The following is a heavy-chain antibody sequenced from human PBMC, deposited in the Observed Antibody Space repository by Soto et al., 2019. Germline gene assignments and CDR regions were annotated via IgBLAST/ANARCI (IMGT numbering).Heavy chain of an antibody. CDR3: ARSSFYYDTSGYAVAWFDP. CDR1: GDSVSSGTYY. CDR2: IHYSGST. D-gene: IGHD3-22*01. Sequence: SETLSLTCTVAGDSVSSGTYYWSWIRQPPGKGLEWIGNIHYSGSTNYNPSLKSRVTMSVDTSKNQFSLKLTFVTAADTAMFYCARSSFYYDTSGYAVAWFDPWGQGTPVTVSS. J-gene: IGHJ5*02. V-gene: IGHV4-61*01.